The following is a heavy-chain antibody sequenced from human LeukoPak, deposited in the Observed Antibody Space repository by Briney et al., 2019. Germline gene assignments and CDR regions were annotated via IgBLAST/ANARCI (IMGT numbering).Heavy chain of an antibody. J-gene: IGHJ4*02. CDR1: GFTFSSYW. D-gene: IGHD6-13*01. Sequence: GGSLRLSCAASGFTFSSYWMSWVRQAPGKGLEWVANIKQDGSEKYYVDSVKGRFTISRDNAKNSLYLQMSSLRAEDTAVYYCARAGYSSSWHIDYWGQGTLVTVSS. CDR2: IKQDGSEK. V-gene: IGHV3-7*03. CDR3: ARAGYSSSWHIDY.